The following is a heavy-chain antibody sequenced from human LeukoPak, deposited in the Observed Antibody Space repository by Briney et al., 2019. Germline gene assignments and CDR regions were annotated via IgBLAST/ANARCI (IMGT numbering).Heavy chain of an antibody. CDR1: GYTFTSYY. CDR2: INPSGGST. D-gene: IGHD5-24*01. Sequence: ASVKVSCKASGYTFTSYYMHWVRQAPGQGLEWMGIINPSGGSTSYAQKFQGRVTMTRDTSTSTVYMELSSLRSEDTAVHYCARGVEMATTIGGAFDIWGQGTMVTVSS. V-gene: IGHV1-46*01. J-gene: IGHJ3*02. CDR3: ARGVEMATTIGGAFDI.